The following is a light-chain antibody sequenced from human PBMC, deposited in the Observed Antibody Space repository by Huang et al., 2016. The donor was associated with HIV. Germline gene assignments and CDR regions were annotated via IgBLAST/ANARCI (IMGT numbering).Light chain of an antibody. V-gene: IGKV3-20*01. CDR2: GAS. CDR1: QCVSSSY. J-gene: IGKJ3*01. CDR3: QQYGNSLFT. Sequence: EIVLTQSPGTLSFSPGERDTLSCRASQCVSSSYLAWYQQKPGQAPRRLIYGASSRATGISYRFSGSGSGTDFTLTISRLEPEYFSVYYCQQYGNSLFTFGPGTKVDI.